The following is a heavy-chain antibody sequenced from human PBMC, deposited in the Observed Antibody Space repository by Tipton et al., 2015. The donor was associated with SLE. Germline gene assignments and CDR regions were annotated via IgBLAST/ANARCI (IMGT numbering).Heavy chain of an antibody. CDR2: MDHSGIT. J-gene: IGHJ4*02. CDR3: ARLRNGFYSDYDY. V-gene: IGHV4-34*01. CDR1: GGSFSGYY. Sequence: TLSLTCAVYGGSFSGYYWTWIRQTPGKGLEWIGEMDHSGITNYNPSLKSRVTISVETSKNHFSLTLSSVTAADTAVYFCARLRNGFYSDYDYWGQGTLVKVSA. D-gene: IGHD3-22*01.